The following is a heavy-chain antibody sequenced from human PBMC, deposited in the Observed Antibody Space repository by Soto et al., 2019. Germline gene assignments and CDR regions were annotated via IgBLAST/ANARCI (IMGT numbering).Heavy chain of an antibody. CDR3: VGVGPAATPYYYYGMDV. D-gene: IGHD2-2*01. J-gene: IGHJ6*02. CDR1: GGSISSYY. V-gene: IGHV4-59*01. CDR2: IYYSGST. Sequence: PSETLSLTCTVSGGSISSYYWSWIRQPPGKGLEWIGYIYYSGSTNYNPSLKSRVTISVDTSKNQFSLKLSSVTAADTAVYYCVGVGPAATPYYYYGMDVWGQGTTVTVSS.